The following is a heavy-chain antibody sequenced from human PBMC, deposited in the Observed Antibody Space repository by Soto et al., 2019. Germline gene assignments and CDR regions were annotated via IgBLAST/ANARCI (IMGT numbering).Heavy chain of an antibody. Sequence: TPRETLSLTCTVSGGSISSSSYYWGWIRQPPGKGLEWIGSIYYSGSTYYNPSLKSRVTISVDTSKNQFSLKLSSVTAADTAVYYCACIFSGGYGYGFYYYGMDVWGQGTTVTVSS. CDR1: GGSISSSSYY. CDR3: ACIFSGGYGYGFYYYGMDV. CDR2: IYYSGST. D-gene: IGHD5-18*01. V-gene: IGHV4-39*01. J-gene: IGHJ6*02.